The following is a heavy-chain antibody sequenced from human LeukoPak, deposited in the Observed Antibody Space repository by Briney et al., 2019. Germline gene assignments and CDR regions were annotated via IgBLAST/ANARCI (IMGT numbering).Heavy chain of an antibody. J-gene: IGHJ4*02. CDR1: GGSISSYW. CDR2: IYSSGSS. D-gene: IGHD3-9*01. Sequence: SETLSLTCIVSGGSISSYWWSWIRQPAGKGLEWIGRIYSSGSSNYNFALESRVTISVDKLKNQFSLKLSSVTAADTAVYYCARDSADILTGFFEQWGQGTLVTVSS. V-gene: IGHV4-4*07. CDR3: ARDSADILTGFFEQ.